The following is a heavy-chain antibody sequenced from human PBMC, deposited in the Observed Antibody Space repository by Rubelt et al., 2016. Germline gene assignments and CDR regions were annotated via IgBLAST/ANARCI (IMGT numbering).Heavy chain of an antibody. Sequence: QVQLVQSGAEVKKPGASVKVSCKASGYTFTSYGISWVRQAPGQGLAWMGWISAHNGNTNYAQKLQGRVTMTTDTSTSTAYMGLRSLRSDDTAVYYCARGRRAGGAVAGTWDYWGQGTLVTVSS. V-gene: IGHV1-18*01. CDR3: ARGRRAGGAVAGTWDY. D-gene: IGHD6-19*01. J-gene: IGHJ4*02. CDR2: ISAHNGNT. CDR1: GYTFTSYG.